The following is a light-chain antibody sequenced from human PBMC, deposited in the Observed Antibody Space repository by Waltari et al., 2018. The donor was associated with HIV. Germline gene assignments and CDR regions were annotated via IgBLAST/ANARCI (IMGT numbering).Light chain of an antibody. CDR3: AAWDDSLNGRI. CDR2: LNN. J-gene: IGLJ2*01. Sequence: QSVLTQPPSASGPPGQRVTISCSVSNSNIGSKTVSWFQQLPGTAPKLLIYLNNQRPSGVPDRISGSKSGTSASLAISGLQSEDEAHYYCAAWDDSLNGRIFGGGTKLTVL. V-gene: IGLV1-44*01. CDR1: NSNIGSKT.